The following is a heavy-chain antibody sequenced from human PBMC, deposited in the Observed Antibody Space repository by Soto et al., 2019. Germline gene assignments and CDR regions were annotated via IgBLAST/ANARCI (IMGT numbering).Heavy chain of an antibody. CDR2: INPSGDSP. CDR3: AAGHCSGGSCYIIGY. CDR1: GYTFSTYY. D-gene: IGHD2-15*01. Sequence: ASVKVSCKASGYTFSTYYMHGVRQAPGQGLEWVGMINPSGDSPSYAQKFQGRVSMTRDTSTSTVYMELSSLRSEDTALYYCAAGHCSGGSCYIIGYWGQGTLVTVSS. J-gene: IGHJ4*02. V-gene: IGHV1-46*03.